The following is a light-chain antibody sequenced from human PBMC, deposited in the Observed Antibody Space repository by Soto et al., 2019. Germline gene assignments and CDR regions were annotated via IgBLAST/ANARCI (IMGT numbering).Light chain of an antibody. Sequence: QSALTQPASVSGSPGQSITISCTGTSSDVGGYQYVSWYQQHPGKAPKLIISEVSYRPSGVSNRFSGSKSGNTASLTISGLQAGDEAHYYCSSYTSRSDIVVFGGGTQLTVL. V-gene: IGLV2-14*01. CDR3: SSYTSRSDIVV. J-gene: IGLJ2*01. CDR2: EVS. CDR1: SSDVGGYQY.